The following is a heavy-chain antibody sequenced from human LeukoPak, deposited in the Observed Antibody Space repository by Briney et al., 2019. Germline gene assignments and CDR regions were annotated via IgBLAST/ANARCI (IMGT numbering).Heavy chain of an antibody. D-gene: IGHD3-9*01. V-gene: IGHV3-74*01. CDR3: ARYFHWSYIDY. CDR1: GFTLSSYW. J-gene: IGHJ4*02. Sequence: GGSLRLSCAASGFTLSSYWMHWVRQAPGKGLVWVSRINSDGSSTSYADSVKGRFTISRDNAKNTLYLQMNSLRAEDTAVYYCARYFHWSYIDYWGQGTLVSVSS. CDR2: INSDGSST.